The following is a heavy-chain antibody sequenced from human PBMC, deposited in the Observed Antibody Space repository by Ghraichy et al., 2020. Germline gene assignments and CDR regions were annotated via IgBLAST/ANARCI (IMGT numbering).Heavy chain of an antibody. CDR1: GYTFTSYG. CDR2: ISAYNGNT. Sequence: ASVKVSCKASGYTFTSYGISWVRQAPGQGLEWMGWISAYNGNTNYAQKLQGRVTMTTDTSTSTAYMELRSLRSDDTAVYYCARDPFRANTVTTFRYGMDVWGQGTTVHVSS. D-gene: IGHD4-17*01. J-gene: IGHJ6*02. CDR3: ARDPFRANTVTTFRYGMDV. V-gene: IGHV1-18*01.